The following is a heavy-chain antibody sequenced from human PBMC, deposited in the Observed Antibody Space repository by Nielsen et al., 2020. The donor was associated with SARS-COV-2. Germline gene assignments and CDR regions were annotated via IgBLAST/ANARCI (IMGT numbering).Heavy chain of an antibody. D-gene: IGHD2-2*01. CDR2: IYNDGRT. CDR1: GFSVDSNY. Sequence: GESLKISCAVSGFSVDSNYMNWVRQAPGKGLEWVSVIYNDGRTSYADSVEGRFTISRDISQNTVDLQMNSLRAEDTALYYCARGGFVVVPPAQYFFHSWGQGTLGTVSS. CDR3: ARGGFVVVPPAQYFFHS. V-gene: IGHV3-53*01. J-gene: IGHJ4*02.